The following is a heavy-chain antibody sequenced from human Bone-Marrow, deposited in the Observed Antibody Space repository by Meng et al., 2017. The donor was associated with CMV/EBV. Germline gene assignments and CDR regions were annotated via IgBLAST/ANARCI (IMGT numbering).Heavy chain of an antibody. CDR2: IKQDGSEK. J-gene: IGHJ5*02. CDR3: ARELDDFWSGYYPLDP. V-gene: IGHV3-7*01. CDR1: GGSFSGYY. D-gene: IGHD3-3*01. Sequence: GGSLRLSCAVYGGSFSGYYWSWVRQAPGKGLEWVANIKQDGSEKYYVDSVKGRFTISRDNAKNSLYLQMNSLRAEDTAVYYCARELDDFWSGYYPLDPWGQGTLVTVSS.